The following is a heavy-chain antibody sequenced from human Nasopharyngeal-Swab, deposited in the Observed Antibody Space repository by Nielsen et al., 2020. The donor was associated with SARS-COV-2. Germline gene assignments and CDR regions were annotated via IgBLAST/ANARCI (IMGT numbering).Heavy chain of an antibody. D-gene: IGHD6-19*01. Sequence: WIRQSPGKGLEWIGSIYYSGSTYYNPSLKSRVTISVDTSKNHFSLKLSSVTAPDTAVYYCASRIAVASGHYRPFDYWGQGTLVTVSS. CDR3: ASRIAVASGHYRPFDY. CDR2: IYYSGST. V-gene: IGHV4-39*02. J-gene: IGHJ4*02.